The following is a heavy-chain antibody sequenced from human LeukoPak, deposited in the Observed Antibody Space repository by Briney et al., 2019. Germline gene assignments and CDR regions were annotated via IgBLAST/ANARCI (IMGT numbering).Heavy chain of an antibody. Sequence: PGGSLRLSCAASGFTSSSYAMSWVRQAPGKGLECVSAISGSGLSTYYAGSVKGRFTISRDNSKNTLYLQMSSLRAEDTAVYYCAKDFQTTRYSLSHAFDIWGQGTVVTVSS. CDR3: AKDFQTTRYSLSHAFDI. CDR1: GFTSSSYA. V-gene: IGHV3-23*01. D-gene: IGHD6-13*01. J-gene: IGHJ3*02. CDR2: ISGSGLST.